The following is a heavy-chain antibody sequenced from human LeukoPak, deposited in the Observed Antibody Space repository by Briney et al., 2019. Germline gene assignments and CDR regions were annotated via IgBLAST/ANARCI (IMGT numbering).Heavy chain of an antibody. CDR2: IRGSGTGT. CDR3: ARVNSGYGTGWYGGDGY. J-gene: IGHJ4*02. Sequence: GGSLRLSRAASGFTFGTYWMHWVRQAPGKGLEWVSSIRGSGTGTHYADSVKGRFTISRDNSKNTLYLQMNSLKVEDTAVYYCARVNSGYGTGWYGGDGYWGQGTLVTVSS. V-gene: IGHV3-23*01. CDR1: GFTFGTYW. D-gene: IGHD6-19*01.